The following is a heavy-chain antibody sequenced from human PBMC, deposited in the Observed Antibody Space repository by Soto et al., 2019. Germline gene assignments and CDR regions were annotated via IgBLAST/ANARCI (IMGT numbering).Heavy chain of an antibody. Sequence: PSETLSLTCAVYGGSFSGYYWSWIRQPPGKGLEWIGEINHSGSTNYNPSLKSRVTISVDTSKNQFSLKLSSVTAADTAVYYCASCSYYDFWSGCYRAAFDIWGQGTMVTVSS. CDR1: GGSFSGYY. J-gene: IGHJ3*02. CDR2: INHSGST. V-gene: IGHV4-34*01. D-gene: IGHD3-3*01. CDR3: ASCSYYDFWSGCYRAAFDI.